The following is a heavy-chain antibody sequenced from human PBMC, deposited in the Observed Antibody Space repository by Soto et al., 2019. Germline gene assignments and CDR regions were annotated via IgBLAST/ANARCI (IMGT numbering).Heavy chain of an antibody. CDR1: GYTFTSYY. V-gene: IGHV1-46*01. D-gene: IGHD2-2*01. CDR3: ARDGGDIVLVPAAMGDY. Sequence: QVQLVQSGAEVKKPGASVKVSCKASGYTFTSYYMHWVRQPPGQGLEWMGIINPSGGSTSYAQKFQGRVTMTRDTSTSTVYMELSSLRSEDTAVYYCARDGGDIVLVPAAMGDYWGQGTLVTVSS. J-gene: IGHJ4*02. CDR2: INPSGGST.